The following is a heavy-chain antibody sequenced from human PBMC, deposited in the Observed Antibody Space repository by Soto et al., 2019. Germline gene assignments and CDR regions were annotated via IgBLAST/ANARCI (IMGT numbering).Heavy chain of an antibody. V-gene: IGHV3-23*01. CDR3: AKAPASSLTASRPFDE. Sequence: EVPLLESGGGLVPPGGFLRLSCEASGNTFSNYAMTWVRQAPGKGLEWVSAISGSGGSTYYAGSVKGRFTISRDNSKNTLFLHMNSLRAEDTAIYYCAKAPASSLTASRPFDEWGQGTLVTVSS. CDR2: ISGSGGST. CDR1: GNTFSNYA. D-gene: IGHD5-18*01. J-gene: IGHJ4*02.